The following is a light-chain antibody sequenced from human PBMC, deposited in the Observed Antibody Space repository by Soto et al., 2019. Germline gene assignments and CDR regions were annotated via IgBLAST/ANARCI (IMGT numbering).Light chain of an antibody. J-gene: IGLJ1*01. Sequence: QAVLTQPPSVSGAPGQRVTISCTGSSSNIGAGYDVHWYQQLPGTAPKLLIYGNSNRPSGVPDRFSGSKSGTSASLAITGLQAEDEADYYCQSYDSSRSGYVFGTGTKLNVL. CDR3: QSYDSSRSGYV. CDR2: GNS. V-gene: IGLV1-40*01. CDR1: SSNIGAGYD.